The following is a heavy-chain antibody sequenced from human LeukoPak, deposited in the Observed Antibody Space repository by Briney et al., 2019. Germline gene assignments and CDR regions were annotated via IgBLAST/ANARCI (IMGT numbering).Heavy chain of an antibody. CDR2: INPSGGST. V-gene: IGHV1-46*01. J-gene: IGHJ6*02. CDR1: GYTFTSYY. D-gene: IGHD3-10*01. CDR3: AGDGIEYGSGSGKFYSNGMDV. Sequence: ASVKVSCKASGYTFTSYYMHWVRQAPGQGLEWMGIINPSGGSTSYAQKFQGRVTMTRGTSTSTVYMELSSLRSEDTAVYYCAGDGIEYGSGSGKFYSNGMDVWGQGTTVTVSS.